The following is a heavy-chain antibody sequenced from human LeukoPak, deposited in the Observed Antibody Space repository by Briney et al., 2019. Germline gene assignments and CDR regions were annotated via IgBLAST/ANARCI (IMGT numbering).Heavy chain of an antibody. CDR2: IYYSGST. J-gene: IGHJ5*02. V-gene: IGHV4-59*01. CDR3: ARDLLTAAGTGWWFDP. CDR1: GGSISSYY. Sequence: PSETLSLTCTVSGGSISSYYWSWIRQPPGKGLEWIGYIYYSGSTNYNPSLKSRVTISVDTSKNQFSLKLSSVTAADTAVYYCARDLLTAAGTGWWFDPWGQGTLATVSS. D-gene: IGHD6-13*01.